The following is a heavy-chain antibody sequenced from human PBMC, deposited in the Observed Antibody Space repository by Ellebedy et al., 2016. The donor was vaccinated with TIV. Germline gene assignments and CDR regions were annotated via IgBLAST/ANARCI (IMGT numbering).Heavy chain of an antibody. CDR1: GFTFSSYA. CDR3: ARDAFMVWQLGKNSYYYYGMDV. CDR2: ISYDGSNK. V-gene: IGHV3-30-3*01. Sequence: PGGSLRLSCAASGFTFSSYAMHWVRQAPGKGLEWVAVISYDGSNKYYADSVKSRFTISRDNSKNTLYLQMNSLRAEDTAVYYCARDAFMVWQLGKNSYYYYGMDVWGQGTTVTVSS. D-gene: IGHD6-6*01. J-gene: IGHJ6*02.